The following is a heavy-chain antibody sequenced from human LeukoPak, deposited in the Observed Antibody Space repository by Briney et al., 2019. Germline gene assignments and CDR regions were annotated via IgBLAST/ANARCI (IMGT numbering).Heavy chain of an antibody. CDR2: ISGSGGST. V-gene: IGHV3-23*01. CDR1: GFTFSSYA. J-gene: IGHJ4*02. D-gene: IGHD6-13*01. CDR3: AQGVAYSSSWYYFDY. Sequence: GGSLRLSCAASGFTFSSYAMSWVRQAPGKGLEWVSAISGSGGSTYHADSVKGRFTISRDNSKNTLYLQMNSLRAEDTAIYYCAQGVAYSSSWYYFDYWDQGTLVTVSS.